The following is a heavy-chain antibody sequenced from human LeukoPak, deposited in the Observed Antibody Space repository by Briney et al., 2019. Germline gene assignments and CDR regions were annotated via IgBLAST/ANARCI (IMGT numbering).Heavy chain of an antibody. D-gene: IGHD2-2*01. J-gene: IGHJ6*02. CDR3: ARDPAHYGMDV. CDR2: ISAYNGNT. Sequence: GASVKVSCKASGYTFTSYGISWVRQAPGQGLEWMGWISAYNGNTNYAQKLQGRVTMTRDTSTSTVYMELSSLRSEDTAVYYCARDPAHYGMDVWGQGTTVTVSS. CDR1: GYTFTSYG. V-gene: IGHV1-18*01.